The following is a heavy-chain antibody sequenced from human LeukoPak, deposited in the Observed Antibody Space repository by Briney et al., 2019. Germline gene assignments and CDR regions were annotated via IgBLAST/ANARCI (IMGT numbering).Heavy chain of an antibody. CDR2: IYYSGST. CDR1: GGSISSSSYY. Sequence: SETLSLTCTVSGGSISSSSYYWGWIRQPPGKGLEWIGSIYYSGSTNYNPSLKSRVTISVDTSKNQFSLKLSSVTAADTAVYYCARNRMYYDILTGSLYYYYMDVWGKGTTVTISS. CDR3: ARNRMYYDILTGSLYYYYMDV. J-gene: IGHJ6*03. V-gene: IGHV4-39*07. D-gene: IGHD3-9*01.